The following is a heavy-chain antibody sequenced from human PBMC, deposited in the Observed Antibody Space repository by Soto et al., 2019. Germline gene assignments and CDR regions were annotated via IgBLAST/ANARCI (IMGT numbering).Heavy chain of an antibody. CDR2: IYHSGTT. CDR3: AAYASGNYYYGMDV. V-gene: IGHV4-30-2*01. CDR1: GGSISSDSYS. J-gene: IGHJ6*02. D-gene: IGHD3-10*01. Sequence: QLQLQESGSGLVKPSQTLSLTCAVSGGSISSDSYSWSWIRQPPGKGLEWIGYIYHSGTTSYNPSLRSRATIPVDRYKNPFSLNLTSVTAADSAVYYCAAYASGNYYYGMDVWGQGTTVTVSS.